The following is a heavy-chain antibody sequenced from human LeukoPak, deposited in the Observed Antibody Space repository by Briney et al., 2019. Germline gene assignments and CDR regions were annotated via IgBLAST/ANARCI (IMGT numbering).Heavy chain of an antibody. D-gene: IGHD3-22*01. CDR3: ARDYYDSSGCIDS. V-gene: IGHV3-11*01. J-gene: IGHJ4*02. CDR2: ISRSGNSI. CDR1: GFTFSDYS. Sequence: GGSLRLSCAASGFTFSDYSMSWIRQAPGKGLEWVSYISRSGNSIYYADSVKGRFTISRDNAKNSLYLQMNSLRAEDTAVYYCARDYYDSSGCIDSWGQGTLVTVSS.